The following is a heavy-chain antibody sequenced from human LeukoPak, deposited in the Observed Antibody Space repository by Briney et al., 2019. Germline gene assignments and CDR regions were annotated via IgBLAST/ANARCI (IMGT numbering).Heavy chain of an antibody. V-gene: IGHV3-74*01. CDR3: ARILDSSGSRGPSPFDY. CDR2: INSYGSTT. Sequence: GGSLRLSCAASGFTFSSNCMHWVRHAPGKGLVWVSRINSYGSTTPYADSVKGRFTISRDNAKNTLYLQMNSLRAEDTAVYYCARILDSSGSRGPSPFDYWGQGTLVTVSS. CDR1: GFTFSSNC. J-gene: IGHJ4*02. D-gene: IGHD3-22*01.